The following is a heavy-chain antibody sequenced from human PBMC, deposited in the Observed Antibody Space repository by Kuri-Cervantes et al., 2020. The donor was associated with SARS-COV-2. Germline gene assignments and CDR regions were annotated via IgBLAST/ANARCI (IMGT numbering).Heavy chain of an antibody. V-gene: IGHV1-8*02. CDR3: YCAPKEGFDS. CDR1: GYTFTDYG. D-gene: IGHD2-21*01. J-gene: IGHJ4*02. CDR2: MNPNSGNA. Sequence: ASVKVSCKASGYTFTDYGINWVRQTPGEGLEWMGWMNPNSGNAGYAQKFQGRVTMTRDTSTSTVYMELSSLTSEDTAIYYCYCAPKEGFDSWGQGTLVTVSS.